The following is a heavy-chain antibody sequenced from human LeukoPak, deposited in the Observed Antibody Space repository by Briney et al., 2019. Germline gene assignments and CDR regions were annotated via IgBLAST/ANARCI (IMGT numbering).Heavy chain of an antibody. CDR1: GFTFRSYG. J-gene: IGHJ4*02. V-gene: IGHV3-30*02. Sequence: PGGSLRLSCAASGFTFRSYGMHWVRQAPGKGLEWVAFIRYDGSKKYYADSVKGRFTLSRDNSKNTLYVQMSSLRAEDTAVYYCAKDQDYYYGSGSALDYWGQGTLVTVSS. D-gene: IGHD3-10*01. CDR3: AKDQDYYYGSGSALDY. CDR2: IRYDGSKK.